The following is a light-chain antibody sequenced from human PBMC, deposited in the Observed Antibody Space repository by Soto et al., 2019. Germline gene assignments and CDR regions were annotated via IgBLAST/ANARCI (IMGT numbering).Light chain of an antibody. Sequence: EIVMTQSSDTLSVSPGERATLSCRASQNVGRNVAWYQQRPGQAPRLLIHGTSTRAADIPARFSGSVSGTEFTLTINSLQPEDFGVYYCQQFGSSIPHTFGQGTKLEIK. CDR1: QNVGRN. CDR3: QQFGSSIPHT. J-gene: IGKJ2*01. V-gene: IGKV3-15*01. CDR2: GTS.